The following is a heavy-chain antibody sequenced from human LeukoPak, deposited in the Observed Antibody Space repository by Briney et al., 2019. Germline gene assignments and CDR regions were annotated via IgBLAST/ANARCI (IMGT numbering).Heavy chain of an antibody. D-gene: IGHD2-15*01. CDR2: IYASGIT. V-gene: IGHV4-61*02. Sequence: SETLSLTCTVSGGSISSGNYYWSWIRLPAGKGLEWIGRIYASGITKYNPSLKSRVTISVDTSKNQFSLNLSSVTAADTAVYYCAGYCSGGSCYSAAFDIWGQGTMVTVSS. J-gene: IGHJ3*02. CDR1: GGSISSGNYY. CDR3: AGYCSGGSCYSAAFDI.